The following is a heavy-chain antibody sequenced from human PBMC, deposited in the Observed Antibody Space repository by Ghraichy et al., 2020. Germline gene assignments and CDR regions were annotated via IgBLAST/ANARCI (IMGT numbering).Heavy chain of an antibody. CDR1: GFTFSSYS. CDR3: AREKSSRKKTGAFDI. CDR2: ISSSSSYI. J-gene: IGHJ3*02. D-gene: IGHD1-14*01. Sequence: GGSLRLSCAASGFTFSSYSMNWVRQAPGKGLEWVSSISSSSSYIYYADSVKGRFTISRDNAKNSLYLQMNSLRAEDTAVYYCAREKSSRKKTGAFDIWGQGTMVTVSS. V-gene: IGHV3-21*01.